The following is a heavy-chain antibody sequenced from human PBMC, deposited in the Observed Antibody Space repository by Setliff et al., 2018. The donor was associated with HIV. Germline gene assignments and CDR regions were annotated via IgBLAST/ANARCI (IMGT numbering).Heavy chain of an antibody. Sequence: SETLSLTCAVYRGSFSHYYWTWIRQSPGKGLEWIAEINQERTTLYNPSLKSRVTMSLDTSRNEVSLRLSSVTAADTATYFCARVRFNFDNVRCFDLWGPGTLVTVSS. CDR1: RGSFSHYY. V-gene: IGHV4-34*01. D-gene: IGHD1-20*01. CDR3: ARVRFNFDNVRCFDL. CDR2: INQERTT. J-gene: IGHJ2*01.